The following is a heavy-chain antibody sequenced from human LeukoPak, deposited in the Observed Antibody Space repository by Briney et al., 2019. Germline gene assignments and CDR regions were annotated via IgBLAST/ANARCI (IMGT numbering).Heavy chain of an antibody. D-gene: IGHD3-10*01. CDR2: IIPIFGTA. CDR1: GGTFSRYA. J-gene: IGHJ6*03. V-gene: IGHV1-69*05. Sequence: ASVKVSYKASGGTFSRYAISWVRQAPGQGLEWMGGIIPIFGTANYAQKFQGRVTITTDESTSTAYMELSSLRSEDTAVYYCARCLWVRGVIEGPMAGYYYYYMDVWGKGTTVTVSS. CDR3: ARCLWVRGVIEGPMAGYYYYYMDV.